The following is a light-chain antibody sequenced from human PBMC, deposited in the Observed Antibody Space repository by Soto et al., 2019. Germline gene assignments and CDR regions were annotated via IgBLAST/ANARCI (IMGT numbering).Light chain of an antibody. J-gene: IGKJ2*01. CDR1: QSVSSSY. CDR3: QQYGSSLYT. CDR2: GAS. V-gene: IGKV3-20*01. Sequence: EIVLTQSPGTLSLSPGERATLSCRASQSVSSSYLAWYQQKPGQAPRLLIYGASSRAPGIPDRFSGSGSGTDFTLTISRLEPEDFAVYYGQQYGSSLYTFGQGTKLVIK.